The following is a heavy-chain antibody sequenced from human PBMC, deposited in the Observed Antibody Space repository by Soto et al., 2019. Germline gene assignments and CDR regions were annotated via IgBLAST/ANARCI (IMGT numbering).Heavy chain of an antibody. CDR3: AAAVARGWFDH. Sequence: QVQLQQWGAGLLKPSETLSLTCAIYGGSFSGYYWSWIRQPPGKGLEWIGEINHSGSTNYNPSLKSRVAMSVDTSKNQFSLKLSSVTAADMAVYYCAAAVARGWFDHWGQGTLVTVSS. J-gene: IGHJ5*02. D-gene: IGHD6-19*01. V-gene: IGHV4-34*02. CDR2: INHSGST. CDR1: GGSFSGYY.